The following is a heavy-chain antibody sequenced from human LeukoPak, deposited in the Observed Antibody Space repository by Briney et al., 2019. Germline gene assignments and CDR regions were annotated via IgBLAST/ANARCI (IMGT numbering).Heavy chain of an antibody. D-gene: IGHD3-9*01. V-gene: IGHV1-3*01. CDR2: INAGNGNT. CDR3: ATTQYYDILTFYYYYGMDV. J-gene: IGHJ6*02. Sequence: EASVKVSCKASGYTFTRYAMHWVRQAPGQRLEWMGWINAGNGNTKYSQKFQGRVTMTEDTSTDTAYMELSSLRSEDTAVYYCATTQYYDILTFYYYYGMDVWGQGTTVTVSS. CDR1: GYTFTRYA.